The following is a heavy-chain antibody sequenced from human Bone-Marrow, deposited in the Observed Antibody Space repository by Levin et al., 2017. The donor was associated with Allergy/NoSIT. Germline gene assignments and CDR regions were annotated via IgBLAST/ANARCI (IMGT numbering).Heavy chain of an antibody. Sequence: GGSLRLSCAASGFTFSTSAMSWVRQAPGKGLEWVSAVGGADGRTNYADSVKGRFAISRDNSKSTLYLQMNSLRAEDTAVYYCAKSQLYSSGWYYFDYWGQGTLVTVSS. J-gene: IGHJ4*02. V-gene: IGHV3-23*01. CDR2: VGGADGRT. CDR3: AKSQLYSSGWYYFDY. D-gene: IGHD6-19*01. CDR1: GFTFSTSA.